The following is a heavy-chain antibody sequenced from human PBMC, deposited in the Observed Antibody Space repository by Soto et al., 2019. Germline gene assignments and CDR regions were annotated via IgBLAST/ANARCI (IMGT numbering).Heavy chain of an antibody. J-gene: IGHJ3*02. CDR3: AVGLRELSLFGAFDI. V-gene: IGHV1-2*04. CDR2: INPNSGGT. CDR1: GYTFTGYY. D-gene: IGHD3-16*02. Sequence: ASVKVSCKASGYTFTGYYVHWVRKAPGQGLEWMGWINPNSGGTNYAQKFQGWVTMTRDTSISTAYMELSRLRSDDTAVYYCAVGLRELSLFGAFDIWGQGTMVTVSS.